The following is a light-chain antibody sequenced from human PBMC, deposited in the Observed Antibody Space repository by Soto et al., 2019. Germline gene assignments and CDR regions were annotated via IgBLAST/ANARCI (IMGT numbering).Light chain of an antibody. CDR3: QQSDSYPST. CDR2: AAS. Sequence: DIQMTQSPSSLSVSVGDRVTITCRASQSITNYLNWYQQKPGKAPRLLVYAASNLQSGVPSRFSDNDSGTDYPLPVNNLQPQDFASYYCQQSDSYPSTFGQGTKLEIK. V-gene: IGKV1-39*01. J-gene: IGKJ2*01. CDR1: QSITNY.